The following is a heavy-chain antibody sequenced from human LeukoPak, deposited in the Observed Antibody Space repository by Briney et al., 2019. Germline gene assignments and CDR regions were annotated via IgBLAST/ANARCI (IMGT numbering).Heavy chain of an antibody. CDR3: ATYDILTGFDY. J-gene: IGHJ4*02. Sequence: SVKVSCKASGGTFSDHIIFWVRQAPGHGIEWMGGINPLLGASNHTQKFQDRVRITADESASTAYMELSNLRSADTALYYCATYDILTGFDYWGQGTLVTVSS. CDR2: INPLLGAS. V-gene: IGHV1-69*16. D-gene: IGHD3-9*01. CDR1: GGTFSDHI.